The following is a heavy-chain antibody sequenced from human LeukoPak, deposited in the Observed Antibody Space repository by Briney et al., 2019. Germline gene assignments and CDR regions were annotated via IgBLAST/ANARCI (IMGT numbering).Heavy chain of an antibody. CDR2: ISYDGSNK. CDR3: ARVPFGDGYYGGDY. J-gene: IGHJ4*02. V-gene: IGHV3-30*04. D-gene: IGHD3-3*01. CDR1: GFTFSSYA. Sequence: GRSLRLSCAASGFTFSSYAMHWVRQAPGKGLEWVAVISYDGSNKYYADSVKGRFTISRDNSKNTLYLQMNSLRAEDTAVYYCARVPFGDGYYGGDYWGQGTLVTVSS.